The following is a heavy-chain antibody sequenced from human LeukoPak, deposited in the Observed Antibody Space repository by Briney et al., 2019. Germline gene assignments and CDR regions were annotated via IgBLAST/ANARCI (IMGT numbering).Heavy chain of an antibody. CDR3: ARLGSSWYQDYYYMDV. CDR1: GFTFSSYE. J-gene: IGHJ6*03. Sequence: AGGSLRLSCAASGFTFSSYEMNWVRQAPGKRLEWVSYISSSGSTIYYADSVKGRFTISRDNAKNSLYLQMNSLRAEDTAVYYCARLGSSWYQDYYYMDVWGKGTTVTVSS. CDR2: ISSSGSTI. D-gene: IGHD6-13*01. V-gene: IGHV3-48*03.